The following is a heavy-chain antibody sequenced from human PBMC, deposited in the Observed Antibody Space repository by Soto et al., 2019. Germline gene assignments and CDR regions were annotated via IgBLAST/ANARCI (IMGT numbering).Heavy chain of an antibody. CDR1: GFTFSSYA. CDR2: ISGSGGST. J-gene: IGHJ6*02. D-gene: IGHD2-2*02. V-gene: IGHV3-23*01. CDR3: AKDGYPPRYCSSTSCYTRYHYYGMDV. Sequence: PGGSLRLSCAASGFTFSSYAMSWVRQAPGKGLEWVSAISGSGGSTYYADSVKGRFTISRDNSKNTLYLQMNSLRAEDTAVYYCAKDGYPPRYCSSTSCYTRYHYYGMDVCGSGTTLTVS.